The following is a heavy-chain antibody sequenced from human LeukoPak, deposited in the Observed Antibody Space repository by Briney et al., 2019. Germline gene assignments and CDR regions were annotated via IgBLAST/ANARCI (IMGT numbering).Heavy chain of an antibody. CDR1: GFTFSSYE. J-gene: IGHJ4*02. D-gene: IGHD2-15*01. Sequence: GGSLRLSCAASGFTFSSYEMNWVRQAPGKGLEWVSYISSSGSTIYYADSVKGRFTISRDNAKNSLFLQMNSLRAEDTAVYYCARGGGRNRARVCAFDGWGQGTLGTVSS. V-gene: IGHV3-48*03. CDR3: ARGGGRNRARVCAFDG. CDR2: ISSSGSTI.